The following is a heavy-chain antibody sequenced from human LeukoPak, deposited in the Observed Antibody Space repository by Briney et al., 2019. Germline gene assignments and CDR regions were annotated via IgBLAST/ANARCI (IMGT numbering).Heavy chain of an antibody. CDR2: IYYSGDT. V-gene: IGHV4-59*01. CDR3: ARSFTSDLAFDI. CDR1: GGSISSYH. J-gene: IGHJ3*02. D-gene: IGHD3-16*02. Sequence: PSETLSLTCTVSGGSISSYHWSWIRQPPGKGLEWIGYIYYSGDTNYSPSLKSRVTISVDTSKNQFSLKLSSVTAADTAVYYCARSFTSDLAFDIWGQGTMVTVSS.